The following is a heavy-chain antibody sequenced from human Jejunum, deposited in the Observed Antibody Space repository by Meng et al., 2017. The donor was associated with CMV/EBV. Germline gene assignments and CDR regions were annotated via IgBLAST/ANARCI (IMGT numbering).Heavy chain of an antibody. J-gene: IGHJ4*02. CDR2: FYHSGTT. Sequence: GYSINSGYYLGWMRQSPGRGLEWIGSFYHSGTTYHDPSLKSRVIISVDTSNNQFSLKLTSVVAADTAVYYCVREPGLQERRHFFDTWGQGTLVTVSS. D-gene: IGHD4-11*01. CDR3: VREPGLQERRHFFDT. V-gene: IGHV4-38-2*02. CDR1: GYSINSGYY.